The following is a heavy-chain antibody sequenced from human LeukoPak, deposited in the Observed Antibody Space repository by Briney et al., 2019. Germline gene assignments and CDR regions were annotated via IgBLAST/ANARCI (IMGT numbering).Heavy chain of an antibody. V-gene: IGHV4-59*01. CDR1: GGSISSYY. CDR2: IYYSGST. D-gene: IGHD2-2*01. J-gene: IGHJ3*02. CDR3: ARVVAVRGTYAFDI. Sequence: SETLSLTCTVSGGSISSYYWSWIRQPPGKGLEWVGYIYYSGSTNYNPSLKSRVTISVDTSKTQFSLKLSSVTAADTAVYYCARVVAVRGTYAFDIWGQGTMVTVSS.